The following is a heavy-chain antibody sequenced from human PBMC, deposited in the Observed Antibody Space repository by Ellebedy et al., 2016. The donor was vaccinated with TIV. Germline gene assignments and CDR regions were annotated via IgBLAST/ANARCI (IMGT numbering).Heavy chain of an antibody. J-gene: IGHJ4*02. CDR3: AREQGSVFHH. V-gene: IGHV1-2*02. Sequence: AASVKVSCKTSGFTDYYIHWVRQAPGQGLQWLGWIDPNNGGTQLAQTFQGMVTMTRDTSLTTVYMELRRLKSDDTAVYYCAREQGSVFHHWGQGTLVTVSS. CDR1: GFTDYY. CDR2: IDPNNGGT.